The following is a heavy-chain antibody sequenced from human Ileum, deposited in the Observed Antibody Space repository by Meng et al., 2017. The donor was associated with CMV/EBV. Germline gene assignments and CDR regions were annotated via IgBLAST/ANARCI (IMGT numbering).Heavy chain of an antibody. CDR3: ARASPQRRFLSY. CDR2: INHRGNT. Sequence: VPLQEWGAGLLKPSETLSLMCAVQGSAFSDYYWTWNRQFPGKGLEWIGEINHRGNTNYNPSLKSRVTISIDTSRNQFSLKLTSVTATDKAVYYCARASPQRRFLSYWGQGTLVTVSS. CDR1: GSAFSDYY. V-gene: IGHV4-34*01. J-gene: IGHJ4*02. D-gene: IGHD3-3*01.